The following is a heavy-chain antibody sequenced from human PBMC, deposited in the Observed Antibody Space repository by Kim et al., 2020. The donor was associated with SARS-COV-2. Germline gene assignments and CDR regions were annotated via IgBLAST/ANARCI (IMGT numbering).Heavy chain of an antibody. J-gene: IGHJ4*02. CDR3: ASTLAAAAHPFDY. CDR1: GGSISSYY. V-gene: IGHV4-59*01. D-gene: IGHD6-13*01. Sequence: SETLSLTCTVSGGSISSYYWSWIRQPPGKGLEWIGYIYYSGSTNYNPSLKSRVTISVDTSKNQFSLKLSSVTAADTAVYYCASTLAAAAHPFDYWGQGTLVTVSS. CDR2: IYYSGST.